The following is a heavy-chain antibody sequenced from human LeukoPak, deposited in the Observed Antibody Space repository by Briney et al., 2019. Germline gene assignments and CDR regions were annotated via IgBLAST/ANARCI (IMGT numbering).Heavy chain of an antibody. CDR1: GFTVSSNY. Sequence: GGSLRLSCAASGFTVSSNYMNWVRQAPVKGLEWVSIIYRDGSAYYPDSVKGRFTISRDNSRNTLYLQMSSLRAEDTAMYYCARTLVGASVYDAFDIWGQGTMVTVSS. CDR3: ARTLVGASVYDAFDI. V-gene: IGHV3-53*01. J-gene: IGHJ3*02. D-gene: IGHD1-26*01. CDR2: IYRDGSA.